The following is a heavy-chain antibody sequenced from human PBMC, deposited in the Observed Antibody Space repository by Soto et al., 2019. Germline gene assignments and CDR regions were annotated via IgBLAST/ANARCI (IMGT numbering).Heavy chain of an antibody. CDR2: IYYKGST. V-gene: IGHV4-59*01. D-gene: IGHD2-2*01. CDR3: ARGADCSIPSCTGNWFAS. J-gene: IGHJ5*01. CDR1: GVSISNDY. Sequence: SETLSLTCIVSGVSISNDYWSWIRQPPGKGLEWIGHIYYKGSTDYNPSLKSRVTISRDTSKSQFSLNLTSVTAADTAVYYCARGADCSIPSCTGNWFASWGQGIQVTVSS.